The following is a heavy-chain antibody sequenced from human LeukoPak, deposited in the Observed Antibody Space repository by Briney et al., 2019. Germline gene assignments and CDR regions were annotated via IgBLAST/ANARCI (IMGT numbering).Heavy chain of an antibody. CDR2: IYSGGST. CDR1: GFTLSSYW. J-gene: IGHJ4*02. CDR3: ASESMGDIEQLGHFDY. Sequence: PGGSLRLSCAASGFTLSSYWMHWVREAPGKGLEWVSVIYSGGSTYYADSVKGRFTISRDNSKNTLYLQMNSLRAEDTAVYYCASESMGDIEQLGHFDYWGQGTLVTVSS. D-gene: IGHD6-6*01. V-gene: IGHV3-66*01.